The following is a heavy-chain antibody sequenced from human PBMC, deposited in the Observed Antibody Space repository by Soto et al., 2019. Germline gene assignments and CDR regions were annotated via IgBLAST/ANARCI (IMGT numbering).Heavy chain of an antibody. V-gene: IGHV3-33*01. Sequence: GGSLRLSCAASGFTFSSYGMHWVRQAPGKGLEWVAVIWYDGSNKYYADSVKGRFTISRDNSKNTLYLQMNSLRAEDTAVYYCARQRSSSWQYYYYGMDVWGQGTTVTVSS. CDR2: IWYDGSNK. CDR1: GFTFSSYG. D-gene: IGHD6-13*01. CDR3: ARQRSSSWQYYYYGMDV. J-gene: IGHJ6*02.